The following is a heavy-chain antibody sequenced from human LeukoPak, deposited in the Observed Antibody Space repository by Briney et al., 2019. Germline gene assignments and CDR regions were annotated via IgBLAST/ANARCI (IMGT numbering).Heavy chain of an antibody. CDR3: ARILDQYYYGSGSWFDP. D-gene: IGHD3-10*01. V-gene: IGHV1-46*01. CDR2: INPSGGST. Sequence: ASVKVSCKASGYTFTSYYMHWVRQAPGQGLEWMGIINPSGGSTSYAQKFQGRVTMTRDTSTSTVYMELSSLRSEDTAVYYCARILDQYYYGSGSWFDPWGQGTLVTVSS. J-gene: IGHJ5*02. CDR1: GYTFTSYY.